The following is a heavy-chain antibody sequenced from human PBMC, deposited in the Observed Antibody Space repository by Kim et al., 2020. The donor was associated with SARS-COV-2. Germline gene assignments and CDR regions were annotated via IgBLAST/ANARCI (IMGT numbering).Heavy chain of an antibody. Sequence: LNSRVPLTVDTSKNQFSLKLSSVTAADTAVYYCARHGYYYDSSGYMPYDYWGQGTLVTVSS. CDR3: ARHGYYYDSSGYMPYDY. V-gene: IGHV4-39*01. J-gene: IGHJ4*02. D-gene: IGHD3-22*01.